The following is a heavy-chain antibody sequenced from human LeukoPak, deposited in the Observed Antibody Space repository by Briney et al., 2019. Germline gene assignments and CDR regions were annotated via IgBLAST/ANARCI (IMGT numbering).Heavy chain of an antibody. V-gene: IGHV4-34*01. D-gene: IGHD3-10*01. J-gene: IGHJ6*02. CDR2: INHSGST. CDR1: GGSFSGYY. Sequence: PSETLSLTCAVYGGSFSGYYWSWIRQPPGKGLEWIGEINHSGSTNYNPSLKSRVTISVDTSKNQFSLKLSSVPAADTAVYYCARGSMVRGTTDNYYYYGMDVWGQGTTVTVSS. CDR3: ARGSMVRGTTDNYYYYGMDV.